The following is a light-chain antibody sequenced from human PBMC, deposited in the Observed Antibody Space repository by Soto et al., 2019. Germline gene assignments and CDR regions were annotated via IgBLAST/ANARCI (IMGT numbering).Light chain of an antibody. CDR2: GAS. CDR3: QEYCCSPTT. Sequence: EIVLTQSPGTLSLSPGERATLSCRASQSVSSSYVAWYQQKPGQPPRFLIYGASTRATGIPDRVSGSGSGTDFTLTISRPEAEGFGVYYCQEYCCSPTTFGQGTKVEIK. CDR1: QSVSSSY. V-gene: IGKV3-20*01. J-gene: IGKJ1*01.